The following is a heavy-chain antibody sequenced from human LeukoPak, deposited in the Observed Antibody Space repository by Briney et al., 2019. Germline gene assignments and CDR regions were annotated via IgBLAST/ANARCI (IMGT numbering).Heavy chain of an antibody. J-gene: IGHJ5*02. D-gene: IGHD3-10*01. CDR1: GGSFSGYY. CDR2: INHRGST. Sequence: SETLSLTCAVYGGSFSGYYWSWIRQPPGKGLEWIGEINHRGSTNYNPSLKSRVTISVDTSKNQFSLKLSSVTAADTAVYYCATLSLWFGESGFDPWGQGTLVTVSS. V-gene: IGHV4-34*01. CDR3: ATLSLWFGESGFDP.